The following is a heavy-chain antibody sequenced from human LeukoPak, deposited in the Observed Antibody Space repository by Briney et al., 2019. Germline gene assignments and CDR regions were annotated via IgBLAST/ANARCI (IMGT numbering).Heavy chain of an antibody. V-gene: IGHV3-21*01. CDR3: TRLLLESSPPNDF. J-gene: IGHJ4*02. Sequence: GGSLRLSCAASGFAFSRYSMNWVRQAPGKRLEWVSSISPDSNHIYYADSVRGRFTMSRDDSQNSLHLRMNSLRADDTAVYYCTRLLLESSPPNDFWGQGTLVAVSS. CDR1: GFAFSRYS. D-gene: IGHD3-3*01. CDR2: ISPDSNHI.